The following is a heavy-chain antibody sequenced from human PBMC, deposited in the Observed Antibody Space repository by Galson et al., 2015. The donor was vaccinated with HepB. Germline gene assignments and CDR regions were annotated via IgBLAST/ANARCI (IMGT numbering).Heavy chain of an antibody. CDR2: INRDGSRT. CDR3: VRGTTDPRGWYMKWDY. V-gene: IGHV3-74*01. D-gene: IGHD6-19*01. Sequence: SLRLSCAASGFTFSTYWMHWVRQAPGKGLVWVSRINRDGSRTAYADSVKGRFTISRDNAKSTLYVQMNSLRAEDTAVYYCVRGTTDPRGWYMKWDYWGQGTLVTVSS. CDR1: GFTFSTYW. J-gene: IGHJ4*02.